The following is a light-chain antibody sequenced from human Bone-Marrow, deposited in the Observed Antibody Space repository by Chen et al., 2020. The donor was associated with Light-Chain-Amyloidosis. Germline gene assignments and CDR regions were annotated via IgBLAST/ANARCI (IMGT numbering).Light chain of an antibody. V-gene: IGLV6-57*01. CDR2: EDD. Sequence: NFMLTQPHSVSESPGTTGIISCTRRSGSIATNSVQWYQQRPGSSPTTVIYEDDQRPSGVLDRFSGSIDRSSNSASLTISGQKTEDEADYYCQSYQGSSQGVFGGGTKLTVL. J-gene: IGLJ3*02. CDR3: QSYQGSSQGV. CDR1: SGSIATNS.